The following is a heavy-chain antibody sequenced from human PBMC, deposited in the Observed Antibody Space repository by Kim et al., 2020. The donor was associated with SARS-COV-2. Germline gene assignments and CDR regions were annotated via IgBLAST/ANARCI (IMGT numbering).Heavy chain of an antibody. Sequence: NPSLKGPVTISVDTSKNQISLKLTSVTAADTAMFYCARALNYYDSRGAFDVWSQGTMVTVSS. J-gene: IGHJ3*01. CDR3: ARALNYYDSRGAFDV. D-gene: IGHD3-22*01. V-gene: IGHV4-34*01.